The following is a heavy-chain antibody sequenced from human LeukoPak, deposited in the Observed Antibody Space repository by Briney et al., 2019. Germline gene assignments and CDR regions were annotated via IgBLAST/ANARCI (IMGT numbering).Heavy chain of an antibody. CDR2: IYHSGST. V-gene: IGHV4-4*02. J-gene: IGHJ4*02. Sequence: SETLSLTCAVSGGSISSSNWWSWVRQPPGKGLEWIGEIYHSGSTNYNPSLKSRVTISVDKSKNQFSLKLSSVTAADTAVYYCARWITMVRGVIGFFDYWGQGTLVTVSS. CDR3: ARWITMVRGVIGFFDY. D-gene: IGHD3-10*01. CDR1: GGSISSSNW.